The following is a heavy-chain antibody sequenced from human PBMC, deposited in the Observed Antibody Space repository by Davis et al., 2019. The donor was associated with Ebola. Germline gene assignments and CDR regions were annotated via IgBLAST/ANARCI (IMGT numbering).Heavy chain of an antibody. Sequence: SETLSLTCTVSGGSISYYYWNWIRQAPGKGLEWIGDIYYSGTTNYNPSLKSRVTISVDTSKNQFSLKLSSVTAADTAVYYCARDQGWGLRPDYWGQGTLVTVSS. CDR3: ARDQGWGLRPDY. CDR2: IYYSGTT. J-gene: IGHJ4*02. V-gene: IGHV4-59*12. CDR1: GGSISYYY. D-gene: IGHD5/OR15-5a*01.